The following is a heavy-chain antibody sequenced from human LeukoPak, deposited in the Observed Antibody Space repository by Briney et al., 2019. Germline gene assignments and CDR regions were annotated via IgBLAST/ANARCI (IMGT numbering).Heavy chain of an antibody. D-gene: IGHD5-24*01. J-gene: IGHJ4*02. CDR3: ASVWMATTYFDY. CDR2: INHSGST. CDR1: GGSFSGYY. V-gene: IGHV4-34*01. Sequence: SETLSLTCAVYGGSFSGYYWSWIRQPPGKGLEWIGEINHSGSTNYNPSLKSRVTISVDTSKNQFSLKLSSVTAADTAVYYCASVWMATTYFDYWGQGTLVTVSS.